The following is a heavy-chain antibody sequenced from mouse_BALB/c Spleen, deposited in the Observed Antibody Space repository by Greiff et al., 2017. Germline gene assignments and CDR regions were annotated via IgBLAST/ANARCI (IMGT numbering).Heavy chain of an antibody. CDR3: TGFTPRFAY. CDR1: GFTFSNYW. Sequence: EVKLVESGGGLVQPGGSMKLSCVASGFTFSNYWMNWVRQSPEKGLEWVAEIRLKSNNYATHYAESVKGRFTISRDDSKSSVYLQMNNLRAEDTGIYYCTGFTPRFAYWGQGTLVTVSA. J-gene: IGHJ3*01. V-gene: IGHV6-6*02. D-gene: IGHD1-1*01. CDR2: IRLKSNNYAT.